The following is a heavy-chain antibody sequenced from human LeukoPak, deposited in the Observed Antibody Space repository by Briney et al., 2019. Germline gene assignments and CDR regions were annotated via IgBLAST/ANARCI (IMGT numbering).Heavy chain of an antibody. CDR1: GFTFSSYA. V-gene: IGHV3-30-3*01. Sequence: GGSLRLSCAASGFTFSSYAMHWARQAPGKGLEWVAVISYDGSNKYYADSVKGRFTISRDNSKNTLYLQMNSLRAEDTAVYYCAREGVGATTIYFDYWGQGTLVTVSS. CDR2: ISYDGSNK. J-gene: IGHJ4*02. D-gene: IGHD1-26*01. CDR3: AREGVGATTIYFDY.